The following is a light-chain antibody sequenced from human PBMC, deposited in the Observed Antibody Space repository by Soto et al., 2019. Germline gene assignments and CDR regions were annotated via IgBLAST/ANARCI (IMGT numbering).Light chain of an antibody. J-gene: IGKJ4*01. CDR2: NAS. CDR3: QHRAGWPPALT. Sequence: ETVLTQSPATLSLSPGERATLSCRASESFSNSLSCYQHKPGQAPRLLIYNASNRATGIPARFSGSGSGTDFALTISSLEPEDFAVYFCQHRAGWPPALTFGGGTKVDI. CDR1: ESFSNS. V-gene: IGKV3-11*01.